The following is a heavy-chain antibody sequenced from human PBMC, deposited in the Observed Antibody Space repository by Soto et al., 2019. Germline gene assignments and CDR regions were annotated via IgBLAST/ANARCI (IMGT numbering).Heavy chain of an antibody. CDR3: ARSPLVPDYYGSPKGYYFLDV. Sequence: SETLSLTCTVSGGSISSGGYYWSWIRQHPGKGLEWIGYIYYSGSTYYNPSLKSRVTISVDTSKNQFSLKLSSVTAADTAVYYCARSPLVPDYYGSPKGYYFLDVSGKGTTVIVSS. CDR2: IYYSGST. D-gene: IGHD3-10*01. CDR1: GGSISSGGYY. J-gene: IGHJ6*03. V-gene: IGHV4-31*03.